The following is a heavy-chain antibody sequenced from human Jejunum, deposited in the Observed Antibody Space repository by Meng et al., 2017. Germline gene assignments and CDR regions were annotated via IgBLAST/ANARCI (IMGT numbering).Heavy chain of an antibody. CDR3: AKYGGGPYNGFTT. CDR1: GFVFSDYD. CDR2: IYYDGSNK. J-gene: IGHJ5*02. V-gene: IGHV3-33*06. D-gene: IGHD3-10*01. Sequence: QVQLVESGGGVVQPGRSLRLSCAASGFVFSDYDMHWVRQAPGKGLEWVAVIYYDGSNKYYADSVKGRFTISRDNSKNTLYLQMNSLRGDDTAIYYCAKYGGGPYNGFTTWGRGTLVTVSS.